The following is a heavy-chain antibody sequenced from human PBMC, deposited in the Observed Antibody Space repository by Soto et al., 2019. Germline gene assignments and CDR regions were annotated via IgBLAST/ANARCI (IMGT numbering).Heavy chain of an antibody. CDR1: GYTFTSYD. Sequence: GASVKVSCKASGYTFTSYDINWVRQATGQGLEWMGWMNPNSGNTGYAQKFQGRVTMTRNTSISTAYMELSSLRSEDTAVYYCARSTHLYCSSTSCYKYYYGMDVWGQGTTVTV. V-gene: IGHV1-8*01. CDR2: MNPNSGNT. D-gene: IGHD2-2*02. J-gene: IGHJ6*02. CDR3: ARSTHLYCSSTSCYKYYYGMDV.